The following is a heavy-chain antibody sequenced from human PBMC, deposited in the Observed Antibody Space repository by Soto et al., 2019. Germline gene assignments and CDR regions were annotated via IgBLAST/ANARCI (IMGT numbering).Heavy chain of an antibody. CDR3: ARPGTTRRIHYYYGMDV. CDR1: GYTFTSYG. CDR2: ISAYNGNT. D-gene: IGHD4-4*01. V-gene: IGHV1-18*01. Sequence: QVQLVQSGAEVKKPGASVKVSCKASGYTFTSYGISWVRQAPGQGLEWMGWISAYNGNTNYAQKLQDRVTMTTDTSTSTAYMELRSLRSDDTAVYYCARPGTTRRIHYYYGMDVWGQGTTVTVSS. J-gene: IGHJ6*02.